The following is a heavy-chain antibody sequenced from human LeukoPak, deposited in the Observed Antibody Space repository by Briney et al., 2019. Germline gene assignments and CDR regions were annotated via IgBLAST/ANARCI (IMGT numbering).Heavy chain of an antibody. D-gene: IGHD3-9*01. CDR1: GYTLTELS. CDR3: ATDFGYFDWLLTDS. CDR2: FNPEDGDT. Sequence: ASVKVSCKVSGYTLTELSMHWVRQTPGKGLEWMGGFNPEDGDTIYAQNFQGRLTMTEDTSTDTAYMELSSLRSEDTAVYYCATDFGYFDWLLTDSWGQGTLVTVSS. J-gene: IGHJ4*02. V-gene: IGHV1-24*01.